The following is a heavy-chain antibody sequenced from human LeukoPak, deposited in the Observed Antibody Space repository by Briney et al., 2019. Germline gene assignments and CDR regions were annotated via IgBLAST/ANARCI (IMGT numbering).Heavy chain of an antibody. CDR1: GGSISSYY. CDR2: IYTSGST. D-gene: IGHD2-2*02. V-gene: IGHV4-4*07. Sequence: SETLSLTCTVSGGSISSYYWSWIRQPAGKGLEWIGRIYTSGSTNYNPSLKSRVTMSVDTSKNQFSLKLSSVTAADTAVYYCARASFLGYCSSTSCYSPGNAFDIWGQGTMVTVSS. CDR3: ARASFLGYCSSTSCYSPGNAFDI. J-gene: IGHJ3*02.